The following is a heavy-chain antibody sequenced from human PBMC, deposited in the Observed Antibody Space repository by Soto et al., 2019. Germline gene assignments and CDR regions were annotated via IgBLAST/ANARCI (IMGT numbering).Heavy chain of an antibody. CDR1: GDSITSGSYS. CDR3: AGGGALSPYGHVHLAF. Sequence: QLQLRESGSRLVQPSQTLTLICSVSGDSITSGSYSWSWIPQAPGKGLEWIGNIHVTVYTSFSPSLRRRLTMAVDTSQNQFSLSLNSVTAADTAVYYSAGGGALSPYGHVHLAFWGQGTLVTVSS. D-gene: IGHD3-16*01. CDR2: IHVTVYT. V-gene: IGHV4-30-2*01. J-gene: IGHJ4*02.